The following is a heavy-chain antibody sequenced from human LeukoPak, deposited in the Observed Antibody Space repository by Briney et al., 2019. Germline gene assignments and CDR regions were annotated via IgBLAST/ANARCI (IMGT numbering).Heavy chain of an antibody. V-gene: IGHV4-39*01. Sequence: PSETLSLTYTVSGGSISSSSYYWGWIRQPPGKGLEWIGSIYYSGSTYYNPSLKSRVTISVDTSKNQFSLKLSSVTAADTAVYYCASDEYSSSSGRFSFDYWGQGTLVTVSS. CDR1: GGSISSSSYY. CDR2: IYYSGST. CDR3: ASDEYSSSSGRFSFDY. D-gene: IGHD6-6*01. J-gene: IGHJ4*02.